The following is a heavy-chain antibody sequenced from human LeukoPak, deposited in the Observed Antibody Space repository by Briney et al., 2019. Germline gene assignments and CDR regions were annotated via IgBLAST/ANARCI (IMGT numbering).Heavy chain of an antibody. V-gene: IGHV4-4*07. Sequence: KTSETLSLTCTVSGGSISSYYWSWIRQPAGKGLEWIGRIYTSGSTNYNPSLKSRVTMSVDTSKNQFSLKLSSVTAADTAVYFCAKGSKAVLFTRDHYMDVWGEGTTVTISS. CDR3: AKGSKAVLFTRDHYMDV. J-gene: IGHJ6*03. D-gene: IGHD6-19*01. CDR2: IYTSGST. CDR1: GGSISSYY.